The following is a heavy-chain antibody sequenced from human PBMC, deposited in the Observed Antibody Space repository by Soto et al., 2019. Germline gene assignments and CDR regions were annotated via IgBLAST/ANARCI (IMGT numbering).Heavy chain of an antibody. V-gene: IGHV1-8*01. CDR1: GYTFTSYD. CDR2: MNPNRGNT. Sequence: QVQLVQSGAEVKKPGASVKVSCKASGYTFTSYDINWVRQATGQGLEWRGWMNPNRGNTGYAQKFRGRVTMTRNTSISTAYMELSTLRSEDTAVYYCARERTGTPSMDVGGQGTTVTFSS. CDR3: ARERTGTPSMDV. J-gene: IGHJ6*02. D-gene: IGHD1-1*01.